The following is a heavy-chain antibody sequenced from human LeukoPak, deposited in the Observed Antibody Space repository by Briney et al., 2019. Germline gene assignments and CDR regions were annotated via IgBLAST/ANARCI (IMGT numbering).Heavy chain of an antibody. D-gene: IGHD3-9*01. CDR1: GGSISSGGYS. CDR2: IYYSGST. CDR3: VIRLPHTTGYRFDD. J-gene: IGHJ4*02. V-gene: IGHV4-30-4*07. Sequence: SETLSLTCAVSGGSISSGGYSWSWIRQPPGKGLECIGYIYYSGSTHYKYNSSLKSRVIISVDTSKNQFSLQLNSVTAADTAVYYCVIRLPHTTGYRFDDWGQGTLVTVSS.